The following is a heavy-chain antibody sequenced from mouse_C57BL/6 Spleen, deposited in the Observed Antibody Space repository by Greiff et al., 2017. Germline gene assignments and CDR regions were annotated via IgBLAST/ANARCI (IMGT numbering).Heavy chain of an antibody. V-gene: IGHV1-72*01. Sequence: QVQLQQPGAELVKPGASVKLSCKASGYTFTSYWMHWVKQRPGRGLEWIGRIDPNSGGTKYNEKFKSKATLTVDKPSSTAYMQLSSLTSEDAAVYYCARWYDYGRDWYFDVWGTGTTVTVSS. CDR2: IDPNSGGT. CDR3: ARWYDYGRDWYFDV. J-gene: IGHJ1*03. CDR1: GYTFTSYW. D-gene: IGHD2-4*01.